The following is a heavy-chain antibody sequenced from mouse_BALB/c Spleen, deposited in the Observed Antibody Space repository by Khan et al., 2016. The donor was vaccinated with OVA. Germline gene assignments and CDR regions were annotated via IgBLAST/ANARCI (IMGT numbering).Heavy chain of an antibody. J-gene: IGHJ3*01. CDR2: INPSNGYT. D-gene: IGHD2-14*01. CDR3: VRDGAYRRNGGRFAY. V-gene: IGHV1-4*01. Sequence: QVQLKQSGAELARPGASVKMSCKASGYTFTSYTIHWIKQRPGQGLEWIGSINPSNGYTNYNQKFKDKATLTTDKSSNTPYLQLSSLTSDDSAVYSCVRDGAYRRNGGRFAYWGQGTLVTVSA. CDR1: GYTFTSYT.